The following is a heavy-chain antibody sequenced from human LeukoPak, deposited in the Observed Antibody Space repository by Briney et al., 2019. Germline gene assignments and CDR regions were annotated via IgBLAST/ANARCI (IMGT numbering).Heavy chain of an antibody. D-gene: IGHD3-10*01. CDR1: GYTFTSYD. V-gene: IGHV1-8*01. Sequence: ASVKVSCKASGYTFTSYDINWVRQATGQGLEWTGWMNPNSGNTGYAQKFQGRVTMTRDTSISTAYMELSSLRSEDTAVYYCARGSYYGSGSYYNGGYWGQGTLVTVSS. CDR2: MNPNSGNT. J-gene: IGHJ4*02. CDR3: ARGSYYGSGSYYNGGY.